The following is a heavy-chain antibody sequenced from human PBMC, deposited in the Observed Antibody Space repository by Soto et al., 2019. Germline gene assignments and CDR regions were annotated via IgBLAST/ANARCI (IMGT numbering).Heavy chain of an antibody. Sequence: PSETLSLTCAVSGGSISRITWWSWVRQPPGKGLEWIGEIYHSGSTNYNPSLKSRVTISVDKSKNQFSLKLSSVTAADTAVYYCARVSGSYYYGMDVWGQGTTVT. J-gene: IGHJ6*02. CDR3: ARVSGSYYYGMDV. CDR2: IYHSGST. CDR1: GGSISRITW. V-gene: IGHV4-4*02. D-gene: IGHD1-26*01.